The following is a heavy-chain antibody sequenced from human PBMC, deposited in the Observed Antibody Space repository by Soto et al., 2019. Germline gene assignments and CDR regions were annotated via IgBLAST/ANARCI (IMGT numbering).Heavy chain of an antibody. Sequence: SETMSLTCTVSGGYISSYYWSWIRQPPGKGLEWIGYIYYSGSTNYNPSLKSRVTISVDTSKNQFSLKLNSVTAADTAVYYCAGTYSSGWQVNWFDPWGQGTLVTVSS. V-gene: IGHV4-59*08. D-gene: IGHD6-19*01. CDR1: GGYISSYY. CDR3: AGTYSSGWQVNWFDP. CDR2: IYYSGST. J-gene: IGHJ5*02.